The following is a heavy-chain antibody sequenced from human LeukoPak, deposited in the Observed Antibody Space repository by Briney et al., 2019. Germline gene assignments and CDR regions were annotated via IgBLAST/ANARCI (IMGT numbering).Heavy chain of an antibody. J-gene: IGHJ3*02. D-gene: IGHD5-24*01. V-gene: IGHV1-46*01. CDR3: ARAYGYLGAFDI. Sequence: ASVKVSCKASGYPFTSYYMHWVRQAPGQGLEWMGIINPSGGSTSYAQKFQGRVTMTRDMSTSTVYMELSSLRSEDTAVYYCARAYGYLGAFDIWGQGTMVTVSS. CDR1: GYPFTSYY. CDR2: INPSGGST.